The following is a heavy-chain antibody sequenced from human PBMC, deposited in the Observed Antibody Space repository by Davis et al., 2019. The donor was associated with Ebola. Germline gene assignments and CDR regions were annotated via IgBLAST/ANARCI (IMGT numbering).Heavy chain of an antibody. CDR2: IYPGDSDT. D-gene: IGHD4-17*01. J-gene: IGHJ2*01. V-gene: IGHV5-51*01. CDR3: ARLGQNYDDYGMRYFDL. CDR1: GYSFTTYW. Sequence: GESLKISCKGSGYSFTTYWIAWVRQMPGKGLEWMGIIYPGDSDTRYSPSFQGQVTISADKSITTAYLQWSSLKASDTAMYYCARLGQNYDDYGMRYFDLWGRGTLVTVSS.